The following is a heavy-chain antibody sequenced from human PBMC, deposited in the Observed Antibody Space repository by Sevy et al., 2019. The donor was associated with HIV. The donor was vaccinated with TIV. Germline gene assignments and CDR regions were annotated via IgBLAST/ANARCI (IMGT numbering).Heavy chain of an antibody. CDR1: GFTFSSYA. D-gene: IGHD3-22*01. J-gene: IGHJ6*02. CDR3: HGDYDSSQLASYYYYGMDV. V-gene: IGHV3-23*01. Sequence: GGSLRLSCAASGFTFSSYAMIWVRQAPGKGLEWVSTIRGSGGSTYYADSVKGRFTISRDNFKNTLYLQMSSLRAEDTAVYYCHGDYDSSQLASYYYYGMDVWGQGTTVTVSS. CDR2: IRGSGGST.